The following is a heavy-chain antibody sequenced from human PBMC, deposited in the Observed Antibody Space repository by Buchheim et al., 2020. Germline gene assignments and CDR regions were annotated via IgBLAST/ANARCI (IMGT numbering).Heavy chain of an antibody. V-gene: IGHV4-59*01. CDR3: ARVGSYPQISYYYGMDV. Sequence: QVQLQESGPGLVKPSETLSLTCTVSGGSISSYYWSWIRQPPGKGLEWIGYIYYSGSTNYNPSLKSRVPISVDTSKNQFSLKLSSVTAADTAVYYWARVGSYPQISYYYGMDVWGQGTT. CDR1: GGSISSYY. D-gene: IGHD1-26*01. CDR2: IYYSGST. J-gene: IGHJ6*02.